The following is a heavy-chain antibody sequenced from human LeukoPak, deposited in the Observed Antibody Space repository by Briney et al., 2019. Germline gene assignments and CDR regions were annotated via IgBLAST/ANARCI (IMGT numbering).Heavy chain of an antibody. CDR2: IRYDGSNK. CDR1: GFTVSSNY. CDR3: AKNRGYGDYYFDY. Sequence: GGSLRLSCAASGFTVSSNYMSWVRQAPGKGLEWVTFIRYDGSNKFYTNSVNGRFTISRDNSKHTLYLQMDSLRAEDTAVYYCAKNRGYGDYYFDYWGQGTLVTVSS. D-gene: IGHD4-17*01. J-gene: IGHJ4*02. V-gene: IGHV3-30*02.